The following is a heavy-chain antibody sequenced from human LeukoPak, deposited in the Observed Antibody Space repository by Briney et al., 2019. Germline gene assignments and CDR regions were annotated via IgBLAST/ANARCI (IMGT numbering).Heavy chain of an antibody. V-gene: IGHV4-59*01. CDR2: IYYTGST. CDR3: AKSGDYRFDP. D-gene: IGHD7-27*01. Sequence: KTSETLSLTCTVSGGSISSYYWSWIRQPPGKGLEWIGYIYYTGSTSYNPSLKSRVTISVDTSKNQFSLKLSSVTAADTAVYYCAKSGDYRFDPWGQGTLVTVSS. J-gene: IGHJ5*02. CDR1: GGSISSYY.